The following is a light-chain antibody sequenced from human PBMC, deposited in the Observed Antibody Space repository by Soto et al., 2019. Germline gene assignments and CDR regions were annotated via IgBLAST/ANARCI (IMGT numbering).Light chain of an antibody. J-gene: IGLJ1*01. V-gene: IGLV2-14*01. Sequence: QSALTQPASVSGSPGQSITISCTGTSSDIGGQNYVSWYQQYPGKAPKLIIYDVSNRPSGVSNRFSGSKSGNTASLTLSGLQAEDEAEYYCSSYTTNNTLWVFGTGTKVTVL. CDR2: DVS. CDR1: SSDIGGQNY. CDR3: SSYTTNNTLWV.